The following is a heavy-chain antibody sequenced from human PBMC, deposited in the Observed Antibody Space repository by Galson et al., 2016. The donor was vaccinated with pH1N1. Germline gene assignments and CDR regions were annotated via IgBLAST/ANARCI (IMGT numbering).Heavy chain of an antibody. J-gene: IGHJ4*02. CDR3: AREKGVLSTITSFDS. D-gene: IGHD5/OR15-5a*01. V-gene: IGHV3-11*04. Sequence: SLRLSCAASGFVFRDYYMSWIRQAPGKGLEWISYVSASGTTVVYADSVKGRFTNSRDNAKNSLSLQMNSLRAEDTAVYYCAREKGVLSTITSFDSWGQGALVTVSS. CDR2: VSASGTTV. CDR1: GFVFRDYY.